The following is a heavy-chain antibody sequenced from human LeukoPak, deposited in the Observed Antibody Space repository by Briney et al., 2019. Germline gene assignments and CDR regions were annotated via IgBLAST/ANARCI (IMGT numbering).Heavy chain of an antibody. Sequence: GGSLRLSCAASGFTFSSYAMSWVRQAPGKGLEWVSCISGSGGSTYYADSVKGRFTISRDNYKNTLYLQMNSLRADDTAMYLCAKGRDGYNQAPLWGQGTLVTVSS. V-gene: IGHV3-23*01. CDR3: AKGRDGYNQAPL. CDR1: GFTFSSYA. J-gene: IGHJ4*02. CDR2: ISGSGGST. D-gene: IGHD5-24*01.